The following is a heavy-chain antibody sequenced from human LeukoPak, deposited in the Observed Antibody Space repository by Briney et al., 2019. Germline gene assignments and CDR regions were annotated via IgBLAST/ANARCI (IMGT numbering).Heavy chain of an antibody. CDR2: FYYSGST. CDR1: GGSISSYF. CDR3: ARHGVAYDSYWFDP. V-gene: IGHV4-59*08. J-gene: IGHJ5*02. D-gene: IGHD3-22*01. Sequence: SETLSLTCTVSGGSISSYFWSWIRQPPGKGLEWIGYFYYSGSTNYNPSLKSRVTISVDTSKNQFSLKLSSVTAADTAVYYCARHGVAYDSYWFDPWGQGTLVTVSS.